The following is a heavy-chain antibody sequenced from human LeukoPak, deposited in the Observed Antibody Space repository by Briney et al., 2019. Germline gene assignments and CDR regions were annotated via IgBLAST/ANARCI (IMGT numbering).Heavy chain of an antibody. Sequence: SETLSLTCTVSGGSISSSSYYWGWIRQPPGKGLEWIGSIYYSGSTYYNPSLKSRVTISVDTSKNQFSLKLSSVTAADTAVYYCARATQTGIAVAGTAHWGQGTLATVSS. V-gene: IGHV4-39*07. CDR3: ARATQTGIAVAGTAH. CDR2: IYYSGST. CDR1: GGSISSSSYY. D-gene: IGHD6-19*01. J-gene: IGHJ4*02.